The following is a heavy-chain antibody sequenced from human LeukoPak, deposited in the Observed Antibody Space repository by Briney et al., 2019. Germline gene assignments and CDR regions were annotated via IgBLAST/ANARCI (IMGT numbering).Heavy chain of an antibody. CDR3: ARGGHYYDSSGYYNAFDI. Sequence: SETLSLTCTVSGDSISTFLWSWIRQPPGEGLEWIGYIYYSGSSNYNPSLKSRVTISVDTSKNQFSLKLTSVTAADTAVYYCARGGHYYDSSGYYNAFDIWGQGTMVTVSS. CDR2: IYYSGSS. V-gene: IGHV4-59*01. D-gene: IGHD3-22*01. CDR1: GDSISTFL. J-gene: IGHJ3*02.